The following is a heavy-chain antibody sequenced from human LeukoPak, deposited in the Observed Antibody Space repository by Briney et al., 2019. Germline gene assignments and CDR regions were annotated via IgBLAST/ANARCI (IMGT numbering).Heavy chain of an antibody. Sequence: GGSLRLSCAASGFTVSSNYMSWVRQAPGKGLEWVSVIYSGGSTYYADSVKGRFTISRDNSKNTLYLQMNSLRAEDTAVYYCAREGYSSSSLDYWGQGTLVTVSS. CDR3: AREGYSSSSLDY. D-gene: IGHD6-6*01. CDR1: GFTVSSNY. CDR2: IYSGGST. V-gene: IGHV3-53*05. J-gene: IGHJ4*02.